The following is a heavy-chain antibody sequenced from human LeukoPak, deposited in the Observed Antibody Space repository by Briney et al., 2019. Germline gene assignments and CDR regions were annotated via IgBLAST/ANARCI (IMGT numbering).Heavy chain of an antibody. V-gene: IGHV1-18*01. CDR1: GYTFTNYG. J-gene: IGHJ3*02. CDR2: ISAYNGNT. Sequence: ASVKVSCKASGYTFTNYGISWVRQAPGQGLELMGWISAYNGNTNYAQKLQGRVTMTTDTSTSTAYMELRSLRSDDTAVYYCASHYYDSSGYYHDAFDIWGQGTMVTVSS. CDR3: ASHYYDSSGYYHDAFDI. D-gene: IGHD3-22*01.